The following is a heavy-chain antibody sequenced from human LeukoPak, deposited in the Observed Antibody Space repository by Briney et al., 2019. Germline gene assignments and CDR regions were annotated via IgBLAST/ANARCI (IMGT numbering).Heavy chain of an antibody. CDR3: ARLPRGGSYLDY. V-gene: IGHV3-30-3*01. CDR2: ISYDGSNK. D-gene: IGHD1-26*01. Sequence: PGRSLRLSCAASGFIFSNYAMHWVRQAPGKGLEWVAVISYDGSNKYYADSVKGRFTISRDNSKNTLSLQMNSLRAEDTAVYYCARLPRGGSYLDYWGQGILVTVSS. CDR1: GFIFSNYA. J-gene: IGHJ4*02.